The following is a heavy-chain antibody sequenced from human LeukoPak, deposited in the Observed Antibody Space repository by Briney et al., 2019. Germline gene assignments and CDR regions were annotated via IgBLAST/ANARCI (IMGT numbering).Heavy chain of an antibody. V-gene: IGHV4-34*01. CDR2: INHSGST. J-gene: IGHJ3*02. Sequence: PSETLSLTCAVYGGSFSGYYWSWIRQPPGKGLEWIGEINHSGSTNYNPSLKSRVTISVDTSKNQFSLKLSSVTAADTAVYYCARAPYYYDSSGYSHLDIWGQGTMVTVSS. CDR3: ARAPYYYDSSGYSHLDI. D-gene: IGHD3-22*01. CDR1: GGSFSGYY.